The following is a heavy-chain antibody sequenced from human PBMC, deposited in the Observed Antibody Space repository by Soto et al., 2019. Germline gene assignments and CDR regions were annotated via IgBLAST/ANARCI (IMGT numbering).Heavy chain of an antibody. CDR3: ARYYFDTGGYSNWFDP. Sequence: ASVKVSCKVSGYTLTELSMHWVRQAPGKGLEWMGGIDPEDGETIYAQKLQGRVTMTTDTSTSTAYMELRSLRSDDTAVYYCARYYFDTGGYSNWFDPWGQGTLVTVSS. V-gene: IGHV1-24*01. CDR2: IDPEDGET. D-gene: IGHD3-22*01. J-gene: IGHJ5*02. CDR1: GYTLTELS.